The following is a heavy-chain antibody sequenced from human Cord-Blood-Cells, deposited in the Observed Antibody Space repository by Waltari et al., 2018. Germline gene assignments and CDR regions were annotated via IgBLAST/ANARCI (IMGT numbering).Heavy chain of an antibody. CDR1: GGSCSGYY. J-gene: IGHJ4*02. V-gene: IGHV4-34*01. CDR3: ATESVCSSTSCFYTGCDY. D-gene: IGHD2-2*01. Sequence: QVQLPQWGAGLLKPSETLSLTCAVYGGSCSGYYWSWSRQPPGRGLAGSGEIKHSGSTKYNPSLKSRVTISVDTSRNQFSLKLSSVTSADTGVDYCATESVCSSTSCFYTGCDYWGQGTLVTVSS. CDR2: IKHSGST.